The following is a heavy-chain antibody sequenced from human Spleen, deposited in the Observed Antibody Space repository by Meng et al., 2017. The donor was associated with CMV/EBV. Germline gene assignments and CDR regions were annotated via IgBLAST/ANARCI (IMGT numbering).Heavy chain of an antibody. CDR1: GYDFTSYY. V-gene: IGHV1-46*01. CDR3: ARDQLGYCSSTSWCYGMDV. Sequence: ASVKVSCKASGYDFTSYYLYWVRQAPGQGLEWMGIINPTGGRTSYAQNFQGRVTMARDTSTSTLYMEMSSLRSEDTAVYYCARDQLGYCSSTSWCYGMDVWGQGTTVTVSS. J-gene: IGHJ6*02. D-gene: IGHD2-2*01. CDR2: INPTGGRT.